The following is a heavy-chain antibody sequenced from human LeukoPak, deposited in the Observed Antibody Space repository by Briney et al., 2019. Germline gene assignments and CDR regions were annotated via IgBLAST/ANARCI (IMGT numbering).Heavy chain of an antibody. CDR3: AKTPSDYDSVWGSYRHGILDV. D-gene: IGHD3-16*02. CDR2: TNQKGIET. Sequence: QSGGPLSPPCPPPGFTSRTSWIPWFGQPQGKGREGVAKTNQKGIETYSVDSVKGRFTISRDNAKNSLFLQMNSLRAEDTAVYYCAKTPSDYDSVWGSYRHGILDVWGQGTKVTVSS. V-gene: IGHV3-7*01. CDR1: GFTSRTSW. J-gene: IGHJ3*01.